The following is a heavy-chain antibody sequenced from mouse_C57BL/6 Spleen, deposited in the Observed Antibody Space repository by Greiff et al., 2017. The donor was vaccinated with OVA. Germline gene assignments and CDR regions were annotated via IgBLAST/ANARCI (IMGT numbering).Heavy chain of an antibody. CDR1: GYTFTDYY. V-gene: IGHV1-19*01. Sequence: DVKLQESGPVLVKPGASVKMSCKASGYTFTDYYMNWVKQSHGKSLEWIGVINPYNGGTSYNQKFKGKATLTVDQSSSTAYMELNSLTSEDSAVYYCARGKDAMDYWGQGTSVTVSS. CDR2: INPYNGGT. J-gene: IGHJ4*01. CDR3: ARGKDAMDY.